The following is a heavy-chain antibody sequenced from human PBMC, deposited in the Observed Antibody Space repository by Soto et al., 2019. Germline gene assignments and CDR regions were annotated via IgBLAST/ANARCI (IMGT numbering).Heavy chain of an antibody. CDR2: IRGDGGDT. D-gene: IGHD3-10*01. J-gene: IGHJ4*01. Sequence: GGSLRLSCAASGFTFSSYWMHWVRQVPGKRLVWVSRIRGDGGDTNYADSVKGRFTISRDNAKNTLYLQMNSLRAEDTAVYYCARGQVFGSGSLDYWGQEPWSPSPQ. V-gene: IGHV3-74*01. CDR1: GFTFSSYW. CDR3: ARGQVFGSGSLDY.